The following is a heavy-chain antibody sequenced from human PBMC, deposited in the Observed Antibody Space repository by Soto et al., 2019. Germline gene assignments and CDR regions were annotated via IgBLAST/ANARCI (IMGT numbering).Heavy chain of an antibody. CDR2: ISYDGSNK. V-gene: IGHV3-30-3*01. Sequence: PGGSLRLSCAASGFTFSNFPMHWVRQAPGKGLEWVAVISYDGSNKYYGDSVKGRFSITRDNSTNTLFLQMNSLRVEDTAVYFCARDAGSDGYSPFDYWGQGTLVTVSS. D-gene: IGHD2-21*01. CDR3: ARDAGSDGYSPFDY. J-gene: IGHJ4*02. CDR1: GFTFSNFP.